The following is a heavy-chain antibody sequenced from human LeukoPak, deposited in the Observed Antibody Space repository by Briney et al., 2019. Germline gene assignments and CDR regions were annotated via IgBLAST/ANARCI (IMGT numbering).Heavy chain of an antibody. CDR1: GYTFTGFY. V-gene: IGHV1-2*02. D-gene: IGHD3-10*01. Sequence: GASVKVSCKASGYTFTGFYIHWVRQAPGEGPQWMGWVNPNSGGTNYAKKFQGRVTLTRDTSITTAYMELSGLRSDDTAVYYCATSDLRFGFGDWFDPWGQGTLVTVSS. CDR3: ATSDLRFGFGDWFDP. CDR2: VNPNSGGT. J-gene: IGHJ5*02.